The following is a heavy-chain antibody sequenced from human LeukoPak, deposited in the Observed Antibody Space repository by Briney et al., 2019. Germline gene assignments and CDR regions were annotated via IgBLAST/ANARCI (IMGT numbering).Heavy chain of an antibody. D-gene: IGHD3-22*01. Sequence: PGGSLRLSCAASGFTFDDYAMHWVRQAPGKGLEWVSLISGDGGSTYYADSVKGRFTISRDNSKNSLYQQMNSLRTEDTALYYCAKNEGYWDSSGPDYWGQGTLVTVSS. CDR1: GFTFDDYA. J-gene: IGHJ4*02. CDR2: ISGDGGST. V-gene: IGHV3-43*02. CDR3: AKNEGYWDSSGPDY.